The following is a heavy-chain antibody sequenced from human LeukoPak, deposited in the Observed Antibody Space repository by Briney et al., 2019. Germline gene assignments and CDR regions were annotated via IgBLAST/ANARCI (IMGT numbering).Heavy chain of an antibody. CDR1: GGTFSSYA. J-gene: IGHJ6*02. CDR2: IIPIFGTA. CDR3: ARASRPQIVVVPAALGMDV. Sequence: ASVKVSCRASGGTFSSYAISWVRQAPGQGLEWMGGIIPIFGTANYAQKFQGRVTITADESTSTAYTELSSLRSEDTAVYYCARASRPQIVVVPAALGMDVWGHGPTVRVSS. V-gene: IGHV1-69*01. D-gene: IGHD2-2*01.